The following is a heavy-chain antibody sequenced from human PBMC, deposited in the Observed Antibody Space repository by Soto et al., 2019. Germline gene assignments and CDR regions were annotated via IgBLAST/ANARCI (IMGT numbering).Heavy chain of an antibody. CDR2: ISSSSSTI. CDR1: GFTFSSYS. D-gene: IGHD6-25*01. J-gene: IGHJ6*03. Sequence: ESGGGLVQPGGSLRLSCAASGFTFSSYSMNWVRQAPGKGLEWVSYISSSSSTIYYADSVKGRFTISRDNAKNSLYLQMNSLRAEDTAVYYCARSATPRYYYMDVWGKGTTVTVSS. V-gene: IGHV3-48*01. CDR3: ARSATPRYYYMDV.